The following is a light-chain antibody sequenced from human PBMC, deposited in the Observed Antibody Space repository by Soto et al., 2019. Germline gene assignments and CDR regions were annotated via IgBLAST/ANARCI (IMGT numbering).Light chain of an antibody. V-gene: IGKV2-24*01. CDR1: QSLVHNDGSTY. Sequence: DIVLTQTPLSSPVTLGQPASISCKSSQSLVHNDGSTYLSWLQQRPGQPPRVLLYQVSNRFSGVPDRFSGSGAGTDFTLKLSRVEPEDVVTYYCMQVTQFPHTFGQGTKLDIK. J-gene: IGKJ2*01. CDR2: QVS. CDR3: MQVTQFPHT.